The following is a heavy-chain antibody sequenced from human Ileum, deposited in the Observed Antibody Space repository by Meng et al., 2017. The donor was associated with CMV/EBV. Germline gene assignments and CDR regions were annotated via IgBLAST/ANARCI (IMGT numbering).Heavy chain of an antibody. D-gene: IGHD1-26*01. CDR2: INNRRTT. CDR1: GASCSSFA. CDR3: TRGRVGDCGFDF. V-gene: IGHV4-34*02. Sequence: QGATGVFQSSAHLSLTTGANGASCSSFAWPSIGTHPRKGPEWIGKINNRRTTNYSPTLKLRVNISIDTSKQQFSLRLSSLTDAETAVYYCTRGRVGDCGFDFWGQGTLVTVSS. J-gene: IGHJ4*02.